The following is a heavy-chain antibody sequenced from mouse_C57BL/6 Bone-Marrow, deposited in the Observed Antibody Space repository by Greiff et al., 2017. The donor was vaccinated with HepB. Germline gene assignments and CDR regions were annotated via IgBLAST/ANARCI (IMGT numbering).Heavy chain of an antibody. CDR1: GFNIKNTY. V-gene: IGHV14-3*01. CDR2: IDPANGNT. CDR3: SIPYGSSYWYFDV. D-gene: IGHD1-1*01. Sequence: VQLQQSVAELVRPGASVKLSCTASGFNIKNTYMHWVKQRPEQGLEWIGRIDPANGNTKYAPKFQGKATITADTSSNTAYLQLSSLTSEDTAIYYCSIPYGSSYWYFDVWGTGTTVTVSS. J-gene: IGHJ1*03.